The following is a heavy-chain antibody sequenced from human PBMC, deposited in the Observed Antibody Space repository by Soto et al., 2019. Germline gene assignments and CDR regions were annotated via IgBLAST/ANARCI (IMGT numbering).Heavy chain of an antibody. D-gene: IGHD6-19*01. CDR3: ARCSVASGYSSGWSS. V-gene: IGHV3-48*03. J-gene: IGHJ5*02. CDR1: GFTFSSYE. CDR2: ISSSGSTI. Sequence: EVQLVESGGGLVQPGGSLRLSCAASGFTFSSYEMNWVRQAPGKGLEGVSYISSSGSTIYYADSVKGRFTISRDNAKNSLYLQMNSLRAEDTAVYYCARCSVASGYSSGWSSWGQGTLVTGSS.